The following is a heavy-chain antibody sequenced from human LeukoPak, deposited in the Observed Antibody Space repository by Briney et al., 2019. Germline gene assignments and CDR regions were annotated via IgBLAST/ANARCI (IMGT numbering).Heavy chain of an antibody. Sequence: GASVKVCCKASGYTFTSYAMHWVRQAPGQRLEWMGWINAGNGNTKYSQKFQGRVTITRDTSASTAYMELSSLRSEDTAVYYCARAPYDYVWGSYRSNYFDYWGQGTLVTVSS. V-gene: IGHV1-3*01. J-gene: IGHJ4*02. CDR2: INAGNGNT. CDR1: GYTFTSYA. CDR3: ARAPYDYVWGSYRSNYFDY. D-gene: IGHD3-16*02.